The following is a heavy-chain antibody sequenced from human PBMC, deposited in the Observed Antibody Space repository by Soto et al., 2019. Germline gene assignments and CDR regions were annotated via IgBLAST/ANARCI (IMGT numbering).Heavy chain of an antibody. D-gene: IGHD5-18*01. J-gene: IGHJ5*02. CDR2: IIPIFGTA. CDR3: ARTNTAMVTGWFDP. CDR1: GGTFSSYA. Sequence: QVQLVQSGAEVKKPGSSVKVSCKASGGTFSSYAISWVRPAPGQGLEWMGGIIPIFGTANYAQKFQGRVTITAEESTSTAYMELSSLRSEDTAMYYCARTNTAMVTGWFDPWGQGTLVTVSS. V-gene: IGHV1-69*12.